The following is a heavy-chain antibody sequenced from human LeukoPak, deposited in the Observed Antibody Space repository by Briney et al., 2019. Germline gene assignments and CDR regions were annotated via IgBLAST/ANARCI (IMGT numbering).Heavy chain of an antibody. Sequence: HPSETLSLTCTVSGGTISSNSFYWGWIRQPPGKGLEWIGSIYYSGSTYHNPSLKSRVTISVDTSKNQFSLKLNSVTAADTAVYYCARTPRLWFGEFHDYWGQGTLVTVSS. CDR3: ARTPRLWFGEFHDY. D-gene: IGHD3-10*01. CDR2: IYYSGST. V-gene: IGHV4-39*07. CDR1: GGTISSNSFY. J-gene: IGHJ4*02.